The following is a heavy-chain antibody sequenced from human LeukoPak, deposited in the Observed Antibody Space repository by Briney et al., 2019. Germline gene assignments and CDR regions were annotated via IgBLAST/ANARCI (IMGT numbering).Heavy chain of an antibody. D-gene: IGHD6-13*01. V-gene: IGHV3-30-3*01. CDR1: GFTFSSYA. CDR3: AREFSPSHVSSSWYLREYYFDY. Sequence: GGSLRLSCAASGFTFSSYAMHWVRQAPGKGLEWVAVISYDGSNKYYADSVKGRFTISRDNSKNTLYLQMNSLRAEDTAVYYCAREFSPSHVSSSWYLREYYFDYWGQGTLVTVSS. CDR2: ISYDGSNK. J-gene: IGHJ4*02.